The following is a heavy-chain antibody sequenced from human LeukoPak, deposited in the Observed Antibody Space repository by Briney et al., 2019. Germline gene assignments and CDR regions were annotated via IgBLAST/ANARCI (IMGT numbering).Heavy chain of an antibody. V-gene: IGHV4-30-2*01. CDR3: ARDHRALLRAFDV. CDR1: GGSISSGGYS. J-gene: IGHJ3*01. Sequence: SETLSLTCAVSGGSISSGGYSWSWIRQPPGKGLEWIGYIYHSGSTNYNPSLKSRVNISVDNSKNQFSLKLSSVTAADTAVYYCARDHRALLRAFDVWGQGTMVTVS. CDR2: IYHSGST. D-gene: IGHD2/OR15-2a*01.